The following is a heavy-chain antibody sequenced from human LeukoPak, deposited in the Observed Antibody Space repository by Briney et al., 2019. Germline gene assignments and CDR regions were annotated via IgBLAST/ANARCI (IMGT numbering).Heavy chain of an antibody. CDR1: GYTFTTYD. V-gene: IGHV1-8*01. D-gene: IGHD2-2*01. CDR2: MIPNSGNT. J-gene: IGHJ3*02. CDR3: ARGTKGAFDI. Sequence: GASVKVSCKASGYTFTTYDINWVRQASGQGFEWMGWMIPNSGNTGYAQKFQGRVTMTRNTAIRTAYMQLSSLRSEDTAVYCCARGTKGAFDIWSQGTMVTVSS.